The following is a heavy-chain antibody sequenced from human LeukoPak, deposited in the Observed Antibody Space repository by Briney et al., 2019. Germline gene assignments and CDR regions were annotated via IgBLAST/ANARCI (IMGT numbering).Heavy chain of an antibody. CDR2: INPNSGGT. V-gene: IGHV1-2*02. Sequence: ASVKVSCKASGYRFTGYYMHWVRLAPGQGLEWMGWINPNSGGTNYAQKFQGRVTMTRDTSISTAYMELSRLRSDDTAVYYCATAAGLERDYYYMDVWGKGTTVTVSS. D-gene: IGHD6-13*01. CDR3: ATAAGLERDYYYMDV. CDR1: GYRFTGYY. J-gene: IGHJ6*03.